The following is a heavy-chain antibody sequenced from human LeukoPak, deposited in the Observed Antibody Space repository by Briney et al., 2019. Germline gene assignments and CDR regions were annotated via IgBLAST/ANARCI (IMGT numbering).Heavy chain of an antibody. Sequence: ASVKVSCKASGYTFTGYYMHWVRQAPGQGLEWMGRINPNSGGTNYAQKFQGRVTMTRDTSTSTVYMELSSLRSEDTAVYYCARDYYDSSGYYYAPDYWGQGTLVTVSS. V-gene: IGHV1-2*06. CDR2: INPNSGGT. CDR1: GYTFTGYY. CDR3: ARDYYDSSGYYYAPDY. J-gene: IGHJ4*02. D-gene: IGHD3-22*01.